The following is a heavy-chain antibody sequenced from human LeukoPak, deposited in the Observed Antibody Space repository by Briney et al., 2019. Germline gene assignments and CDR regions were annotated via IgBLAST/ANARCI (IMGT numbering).Heavy chain of an antibody. D-gene: IGHD2-15*01. CDR2: IKQDGSEK. CDR3: ARDVVYYVDY. Sequence: GGSLRLSCAASGLTFSSYWMSWVRQAPGKGLEWVANIKQDGSEKYYVDSVKGRFTISRDNAKNSLYLQMNSLRTEDTAVYYCARDVVYYVDYWGQGTLVTVSS. J-gene: IGHJ4*02. CDR1: GLTFSSYW. V-gene: IGHV3-7*01.